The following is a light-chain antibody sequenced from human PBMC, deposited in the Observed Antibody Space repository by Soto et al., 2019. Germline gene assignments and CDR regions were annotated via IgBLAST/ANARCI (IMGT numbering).Light chain of an antibody. Sequence: DIQMTQSPTSLSASVGDRVTITCRASQGIRNFVAWYQQKPGQAPKLLIYAASTLQSGVPSRFSGSGSGTDFTFTINGLQPEDVATYSCQKYSSVPVFGPGTKVEIK. CDR3: QKYSSVPV. V-gene: IGKV1-27*01. CDR1: QGIRNF. J-gene: IGKJ3*01. CDR2: AAS.